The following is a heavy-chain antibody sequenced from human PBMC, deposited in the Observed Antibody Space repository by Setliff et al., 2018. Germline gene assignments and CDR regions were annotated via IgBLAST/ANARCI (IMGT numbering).Heavy chain of an antibody. D-gene: IGHD1-7*01. CDR2: ISSSGISI. CDR1: GFSFSDNY. V-gene: IGHV3-11*04. Sequence: GGSLRLSCAASGFSFSDNYMSWIRQAPGKGLEWVAYISSSGISIDYADSVKGRFIISRDNAKNSLSLQMNSLRVEDTAVYYCAKPQVELRWGFESWGQGTPVTVSS. J-gene: IGHJ4*02. CDR3: AKPQVELRWGFES.